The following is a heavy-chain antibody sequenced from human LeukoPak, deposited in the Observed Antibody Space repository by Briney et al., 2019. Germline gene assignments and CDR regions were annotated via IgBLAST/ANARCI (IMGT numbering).Heavy chain of an antibody. CDR1: GFNVRSNY. Sequence: GGSLRHSCAASGFNVRSNYMSWVRQAPGKGLEWVSVIYSDGSTYYSESVRGGFTISRDDPKNTVYLQMNSLRAENTAVYYCTRDCFTGGGYFDYWGQGALVVVSS. CDR2: IYSDGST. D-gene: IGHD2-15*01. J-gene: IGHJ4*02. CDR3: TRDCFTGGGYFDY. V-gene: IGHV3-53*01.